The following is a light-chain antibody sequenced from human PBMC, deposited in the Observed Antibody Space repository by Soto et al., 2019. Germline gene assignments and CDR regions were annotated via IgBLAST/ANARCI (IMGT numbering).Light chain of an antibody. J-gene: IGKJ1*01. CDR2: AAS. Sequence: AIQMTQSPSSLSASVGDRVTITCRVSQGIRNDLGWYQQNPGKAPKLLIYAASTLQSGVPSPFSGSGSGTDFTLTISSLQSEDFASYFCQHTFNSPPWTFGQGTKVDI. CDR3: QHTFNSPPWT. CDR1: QGIRND. V-gene: IGKV1-6*01.